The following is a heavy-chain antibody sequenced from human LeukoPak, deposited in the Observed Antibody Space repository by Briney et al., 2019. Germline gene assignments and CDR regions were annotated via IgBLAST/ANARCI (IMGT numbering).Heavy chain of an antibody. CDR2: INPNSGGT. CDR3: AREGSGYYNFDY. V-gene: IGHV1-2*02. CDR1: GYTFTGYY. D-gene: IGHD3-22*01. J-gene: IGHJ4*02. Sequence: ASVKVSCKASGYTFTGYYMHWVRRAPGQGLEWMGWINPNSGGTNYAQKFQGRVTMTRDTSISTAYMELSRLRSDDTAVYYCAREGSGYYNFDYWGQGTLVTVSS.